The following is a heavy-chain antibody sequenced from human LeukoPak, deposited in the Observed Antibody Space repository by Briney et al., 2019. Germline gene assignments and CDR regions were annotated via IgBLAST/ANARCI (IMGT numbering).Heavy chain of an antibody. J-gene: IGHJ5*02. D-gene: IGHD1-1*01. CDR3: AREGTSGTHLNWFDP. V-gene: IGHV4-39*07. CDR2: IYNSGST. Sequence: SETLSLTCTVSGGSISSSSYYWGWIRQPPGKGMEWIGNIYNSGSTYYNPSLKSRVTLSVDTSKNQFSLKLSSVTAADTAVYYCAREGTSGTHLNWFDPWGQGTLVTVSS. CDR1: GGSISSSSYY.